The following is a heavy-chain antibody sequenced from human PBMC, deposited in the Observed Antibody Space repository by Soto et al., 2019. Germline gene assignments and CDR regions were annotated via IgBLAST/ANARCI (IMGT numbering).Heavy chain of an antibody. J-gene: IGHJ6*02. CDR2: IYPGDSDT. V-gene: IGHV5-51*01. CDR3: ARTAAAGKYYYGVDV. Sequence: PGEALKISVKGSGYSFTSYLIGWVRQMPGKGLEWMGIIYPGDSDTRYSPSFQGQVTISADKSISTAYLQWSSLKASDIAMYYCARTAAAGKYYYGVDVWGQGTTVTVSS. D-gene: IGHD6-13*01. CDR1: GYSFTSYL.